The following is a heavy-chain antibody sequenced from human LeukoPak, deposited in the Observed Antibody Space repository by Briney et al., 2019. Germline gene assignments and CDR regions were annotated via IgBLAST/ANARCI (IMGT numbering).Heavy chain of an antibody. J-gene: IGHJ4*02. Sequence: PSETLSLTCTVSGGYISTYYWSWIRQPPGKGLEWIWYSYNSGSTYCNPSLKTRVTISVDTSKNQFSLKLTSVTAADTAVYYCASVGSGSFDSWGEGTLVTVSS. CDR2: SYNSGST. CDR1: GGYISTYY. CDR3: ASVGSGSFDS. V-gene: IGHV4-59*01. D-gene: IGHD6-19*01.